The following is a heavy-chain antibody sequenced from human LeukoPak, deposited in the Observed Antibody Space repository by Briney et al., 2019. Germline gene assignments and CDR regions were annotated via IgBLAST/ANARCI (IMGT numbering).Heavy chain of an antibody. CDR1: GFTFSSYA. CDR3: ARVDVVVPAALFMYYYYGMDV. V-gene: IGHV3-30*04. Sequence: GGSLRLSRAASGFTFSSYAMHWVRQAPGKGLEWVAVISYDGSNKYYADSVKGRFTISRDNSKNTLYLQMNSLRAEDTAVYYCARVDVVVPAALFMYYYYGMDVWGQGTTVTVSS. J-gene: IGHJ6*02. CDR2: ISYDGSNK. D-gene: IGHD2-2*01.